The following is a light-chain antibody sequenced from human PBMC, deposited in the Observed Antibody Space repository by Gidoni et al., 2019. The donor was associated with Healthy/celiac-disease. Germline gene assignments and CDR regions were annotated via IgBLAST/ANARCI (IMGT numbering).Light chain of an antibody. V-gene: IGLV2-14*01. Sequence: QSALTQSAPVSGSPGQSINISCTGTSSDVGGYNSVSWYQQHPGKAPKLMIYEISNRPSGVSNRFSGSKSGNTASLTISGLQAEDEADYYCSSYTSSSTFYVFGTGTKVTVL. CDR1: SSDVGGYNS. CDR3: SSYTSSSTFYV. J-gene: IGLJ1*01. CDR2: EIS.